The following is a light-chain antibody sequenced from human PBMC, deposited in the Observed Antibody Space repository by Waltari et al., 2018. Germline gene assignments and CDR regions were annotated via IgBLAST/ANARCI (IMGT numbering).Light chain of an antibody. CDR3: SSYSTTSTLVV. V-gene: IGLV2-14*03. CDR2: DVS. J-gene: IGLJ2*01. Sequence: QSALTQPASVSGSPGQSITISCAGTSSDVGGHNSVSWYQHHSGKAPKLVMFDVSNRPSGVSNRFSGSKSANTASLTISGLQAEDEAHYYCSSYSTTSTLVVFGGGTKLTVL. CDR1: SSDVGGHNS.